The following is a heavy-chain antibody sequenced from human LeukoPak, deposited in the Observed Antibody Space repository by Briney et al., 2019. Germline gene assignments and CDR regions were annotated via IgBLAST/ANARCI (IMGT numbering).Heavy chain of an antibody. CDR3: ARAIAVAGPYYFDY. Sequence: PGGAPRLSCEAPGFTFSDYTKKWGRQAPGKGGEGVSSIGSVTTYIYYADSVKGRFTISRDNAKNSLSLQMNSLRAEDTAVYYCARAIAVAGPYYFDYWGQGTLVTVSS. V-gene: IGHV3-21*01. CDR2: IGSVTTYI. CDR1: GFTFSDYT. J-gene: IGHJ4*02. D-gene: IGHD6-19*01.